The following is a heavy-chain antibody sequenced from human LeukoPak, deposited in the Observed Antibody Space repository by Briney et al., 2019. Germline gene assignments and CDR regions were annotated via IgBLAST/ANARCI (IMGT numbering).Heavy chain of an antibody. CDR3: AKRQNGKRPFDY. CDR1: GFTVSSNY. J-gene: IGHJ4*02. CDR2: IYSGGST. D-gene: IGHD1-1*01. Sequence: GGSLRLSCAASGFTVSSNYMSWVRQAPGKGLEWVSVIYSGGSTYYADSVKGRFTISRGNSKNTLYLQMNSLRAEDTAVYYCAKRQNGKRPFDYWGQGTLVTVSS. V-gene: IGHV3-66*04.